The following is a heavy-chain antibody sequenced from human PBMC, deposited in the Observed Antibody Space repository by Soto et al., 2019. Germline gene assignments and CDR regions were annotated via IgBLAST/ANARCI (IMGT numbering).Heavy chain of an antibody. CDR3: ATPYCSSTSCYEVYYYYGMDV. Sequence: EVQLVESGGGLVKPGGSLRLSCAASGFTFSSYSMNWVRQAPGKGLEWVSSISSSSSYIYYADSVKGRFTISIDNAKNSLYLQMNSLRAEDTAVYYCATPYCSSTSCYEVYYYYGMDVWGQGTTVTVSS. D-gene: IGHD2-2*01. J-gene: IGHJ6*02. CDR1: GFTFSSYS. CDR2: ISSSSSYI. V-gene: IGHV3-21*01.